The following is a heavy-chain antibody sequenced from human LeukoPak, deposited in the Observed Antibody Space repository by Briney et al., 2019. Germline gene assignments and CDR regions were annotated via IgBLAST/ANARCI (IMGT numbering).Heavy chain of an antibody. Sequence: SETLSLTCAVSGGSISSSYWWSWVRQPPGKGLEWIGEIYHSGSTNYNPSLRSRVTISVDKSKNQFSLKLSSVTAADTAVYYCARAFRGTEYNWFDPWGQGTLVTVSS. V-gene: IGHV4-4*02. CDR3: ARAFRGTEYNWFDP. D-gene: IGHD1-1*01. CDR2: IYHSGST. J-gene: IGHJ5*02. CDR1: GGSISSSYW.